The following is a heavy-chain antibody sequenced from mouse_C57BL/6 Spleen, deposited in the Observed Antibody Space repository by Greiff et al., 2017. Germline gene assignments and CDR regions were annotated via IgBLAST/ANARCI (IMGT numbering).Heavy chain of an antibody. V-gene: IGHV1-50*01. CDR2: IDPSDSYT. J-gene: IGHJ4*01. CDR1: GYTFTSYW. CDR3: AREAMYY. Sequence: QVQLQQPGAELVKPGASVKLSCKASGYTFTSYWMQWVKQRPGQGLEWIGEIDPSDSYTNYNQKFKGKATLTVDTSSSTAYMQLSSLTSEDSAVYYCAREAMYYWGQGTSVTVSS.